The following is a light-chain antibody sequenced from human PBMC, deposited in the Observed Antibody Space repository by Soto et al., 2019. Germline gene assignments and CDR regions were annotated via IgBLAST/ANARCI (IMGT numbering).Light chain of an antibody. CDR1: QSLLHSNGYNY. V-gene: IGKV2-28*01. Sequence: IVMTQSPLSLPVTPGEPASISCRSSQSLLHSNGYNYLDWYLQKPGQSPQLLICLGSNRASGVPDRFSGSGSGTNFTLKISRVEAEDVGLYYCMQALQTPLTFGGGTKVEIK. J-gene: IGKJ4*01. CDR2: LGS. CDR3: MQALQTPLT.